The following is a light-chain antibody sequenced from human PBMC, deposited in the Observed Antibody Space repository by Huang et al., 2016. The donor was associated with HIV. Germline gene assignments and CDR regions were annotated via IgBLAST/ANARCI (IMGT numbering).Light chain of an antibody. CDR3: QQRSNWPPMYT. Sequence: EIVLTQSPATLSLSPGEGATLSCRASQSVSNDLAWYQQKPGQAPRLLIYDASNRATGIPARFSGSGSGTDFTLTISSLEPEDFAVYYCQQRSNWPPMYTFGQGTKLEIK. V-gene: IGKV3-11*01. CDR1: QSVSND. CDR2: DAS. J-gene: IGKJ2*01.